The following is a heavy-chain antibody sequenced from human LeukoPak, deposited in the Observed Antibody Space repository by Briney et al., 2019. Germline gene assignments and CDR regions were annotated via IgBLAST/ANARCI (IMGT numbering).Heavy chain of an antibody. V-gene: IGHV4-39*02. CDR2: VSYSGSA. CDR3: ARLCLPGSSYFYYYYYMDV. CDR1: GGSISNTTYY. Sequence: SETLSLTCGVSGGSISNTTYYWGWIRQPPGKTLEWIGSVSYSGSAYYNPSLTSRVTISVDTSKNHFSLKLNSVTATDTAVYYCARLCLPGSSYFYYYYYMDVWGKGTTVTVSS. D-gene: IGHD6-6*01. J-gene: IGHJ6*03.